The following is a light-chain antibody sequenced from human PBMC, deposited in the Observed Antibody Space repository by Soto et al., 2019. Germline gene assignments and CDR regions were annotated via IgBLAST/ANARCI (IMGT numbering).Light chain of an antibody. CDR1: QSVSSN. J-gene: IGKJ4*01. CDR2: GAS. CDR3: QQYNKWPPLT. Sequence: EIVMTQSPATLSVSPGERATLSCRASQSVSSNLAWYQQKPGQAPRLLIYGASTRATGIPASFSGSGSGTEFTLTISSLQSEDFAVYYCQQYNKWPPLTFGGGTKVEIK. V-gene: IGKV3-15*01.